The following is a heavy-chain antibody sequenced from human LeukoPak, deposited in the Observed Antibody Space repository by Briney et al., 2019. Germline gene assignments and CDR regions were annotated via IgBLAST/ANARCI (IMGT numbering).Heavy chain of an antibody. V-gene: IGHV1-46*01. CDR3: ARRSSGYDLDY. Sequence: ASVKVFCKASGYTFTSYYMHWVRQAPGQGLEWMGIINPSGGSTSYAQKFQGRVTMTRDTSTSTVYMELSSLRSEDTAVYYCARRSSGYDLDYWGQGTLVTVSS. CDR2: INPSGGST. J-gene: IGHJ4*02. D-gene: IGHD5-12*01. CDR1: GYTFTSYY.